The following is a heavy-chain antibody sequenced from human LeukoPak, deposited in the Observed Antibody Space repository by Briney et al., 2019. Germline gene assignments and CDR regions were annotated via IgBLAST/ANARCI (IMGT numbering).Heavy chain of an antibody. J-gene: IGHJ4*02. CDR3: AGVLMYYDYVWGSYRHDYFDY. CDR2: ISSSGSTI. D-gene: IGHD3-16*02. CDR1: GFTFSSYA. Sequence: GGSLRLSCAASGFTFSSYAMSWIRQAPGKGLEWVSYISSSGSTIYYADSVKGRFTISRDNAKNSLYLQMNSLRAEDTAVYYCAGVLMYYDYVWGSYRHDYFDYWGQGTLVTVSS. V-gene: IGHV3-11*01.